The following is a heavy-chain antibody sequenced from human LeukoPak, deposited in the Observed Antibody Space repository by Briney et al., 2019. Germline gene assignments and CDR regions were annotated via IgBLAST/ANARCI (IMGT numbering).Heavy chain of an antibody. CDR3: ATDRGWRTSGYYLYYFES. CDR2: IKHDGSEE. CDR1: GFILSGYF. J-gene: IGHJ4*02. D-gene: IGHD3-3*01. Sequence: GGSLRLSCVASGFILSGYFMSWVRQAPGKGLEWVASIKHDGSEEYYVDSVRGRFTISRDNTKSSLYLQMSSLRAEDTAVYYCATDRGWRTSGYYLYYFESWGQGTLVTVSS. V-gene: IGHV3-7*01.